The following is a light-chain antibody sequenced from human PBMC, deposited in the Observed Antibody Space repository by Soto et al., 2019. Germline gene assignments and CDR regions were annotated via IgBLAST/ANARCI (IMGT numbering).Light chain of an antibody. J-gene: IGLJ2*01. CDR2: GNS. V-gene: IGLV1-40*01. Sequence: QLVLTQPPSVSGAPGQRVTISCTGSSSNIGAGYDVHWYQQLPGTAPKLLIYGNSNRPSGVPDRFSGSKSGTSASLAITGLQAEDEADYYCQSYDSSLSAQGVFGGGTKVTVL. CDR1: SSNIGAGYD. CDR3: QSYDSSLSAQGV.